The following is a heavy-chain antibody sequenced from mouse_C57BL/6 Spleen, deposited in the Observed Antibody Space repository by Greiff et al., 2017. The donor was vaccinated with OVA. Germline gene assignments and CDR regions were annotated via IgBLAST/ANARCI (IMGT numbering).Heavy chain of an antibody. D-gene: IGHD3-2*02. V-gene: IGHV1-52*01. CDR3: ARSSDYYFDD. J-gene: IGHJ2*01. Sequence: QVQLQQPGAELVRPGSSVKLSCKASGYTFTSYWMPWVKPRPIQGLEWIGNIDPSDSETHYNQKFKDKATLTVDKSSSTAYMQLSSLTSEDSAVYYCARSSDYYFDDWGQGTTLTVSS. CDR2: IDPSDSET. CDR1: GYTFTSYW.